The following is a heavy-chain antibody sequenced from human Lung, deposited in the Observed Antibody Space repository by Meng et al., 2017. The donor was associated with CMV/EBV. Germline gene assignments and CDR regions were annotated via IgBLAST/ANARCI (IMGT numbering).Heavy chain of an antibody. D-gene: IGHD3-22*01. CDR1: GFTFSSTW. CDR2: INSVGSST. J-gene: IGHJ4*02. V-gene: IGHV3-74*01. CDR3: AREPYDYDSSIDY. Sequence: GEXXKISCAASGFTFSSTWMHWVRQAPGKGLVWVSRINSVGSSTIYADSVKGRFTISIDNAKNTLYLQMNSLRSEDTAVYYCAREPYDYDSSIDYWGQGTLVTASS.